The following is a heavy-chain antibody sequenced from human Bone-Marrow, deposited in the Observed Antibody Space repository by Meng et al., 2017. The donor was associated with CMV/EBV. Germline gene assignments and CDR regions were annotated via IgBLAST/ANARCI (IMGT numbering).Heavy chain of an antibody. J-gene: IGHJ3*02. CDR1: GFTFSDYY. V-gene: IGHV3-11*04. Sequence: GESLKISCAASGFTFSDYYMSWIRQAPGKGLEWVSYISSSGSTIYYADSVKGRFTISRDNSKNTLYLQMYSLRAEDTAVYYCAKGKFSPDQLLLDDAFDIWGQGTMVTVSS. D-gene: IGHD2-2*01. CDR2: ISSSGSTI. CDR3: AKGKFSPDQLLLDDAFDI.